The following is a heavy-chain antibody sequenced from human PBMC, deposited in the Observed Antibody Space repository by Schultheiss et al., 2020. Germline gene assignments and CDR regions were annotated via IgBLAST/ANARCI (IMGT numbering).Heavy chain of an antibody. D-gene: IGHD3-22*01. Sequence: SGPTPVKPTQTLTLTCSFSGFSLTTSGVGMGWFRQPPGKALEWLARIDWDDDKYYSTSLKTRLTISKDTSKNQVVLTMTNMDPVDTATYYCARTLYYYDSSGYYWYFDLWGRGTLVTVSS. CDR1: GFSLTTSGVG. J-gene: IGHJ2*01. CDR3: ARTLYYYDSSGYYWYFDL. V-gene: IGHV2-70*11. CDR2: IDWDDDK.